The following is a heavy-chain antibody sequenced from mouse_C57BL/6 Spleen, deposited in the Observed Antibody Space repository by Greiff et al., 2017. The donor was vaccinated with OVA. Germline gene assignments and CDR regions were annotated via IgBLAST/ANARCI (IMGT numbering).Heavy chain of an antibody. V-gene: IGHV1-18*01. J-gene: IGHJ1*03. Sequence: VQLQQSGPELVKPGASVKIPCKASGYTFTDYNMDWVKQSHGKSLEWIGDINPNNGGTIYNQKFKGKATLTVDKSSSTAYMELRSLTSEDTAVYYCATLDYYGSSYWYFDVWGTGTTVTVSS. CDR2: INPNNGGT. CDR3: ATLDYYGSSYWYFDV. CDR1: GYTFTDYN. D-gene: IGHD1-1*01.